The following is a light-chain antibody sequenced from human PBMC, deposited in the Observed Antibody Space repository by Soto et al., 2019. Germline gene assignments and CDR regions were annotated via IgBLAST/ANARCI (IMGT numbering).Light chain of an antibody. CDR1: SSDIGGYNY. Sequence: QSALTQPASVSGSPGQSITISCTGTSSDIGGYNYVSWYQQHPGKVPKLMIYDVSNRPSGVSNRFSGSKSDNTASLTISGLQAEDEADYYCSSYTSSSSVVFGGGTQLTVL. CDR2: DVS. V-gene: IGLV2-14*01. J-gene: IGLJ2*01. CDR3: SSYTSSSSVV.